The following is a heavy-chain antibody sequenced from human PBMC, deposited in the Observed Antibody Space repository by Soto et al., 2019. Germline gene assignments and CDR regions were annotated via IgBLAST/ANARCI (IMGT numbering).Heavy chain of an antibody. D-gene: IGHD3-9*01. CDR2: INHSGST. CDR3: ARTPGYDILTGYYXGVGNFDY. J-gene: IGHJ4*02. V-gene: IGHV4-34*01. Sequence: SETLSLTCAVYGGSFSGYYWSWIRQPPGKGLEWIGEINHSGSTNYNPSLKSRVTISVDTSKNQFSLKLSSVTAADTAVYYCARTPGYDILTGYYXGVGNFDYWGQGTLVTVSS. CDR1: GGSFSGYY.